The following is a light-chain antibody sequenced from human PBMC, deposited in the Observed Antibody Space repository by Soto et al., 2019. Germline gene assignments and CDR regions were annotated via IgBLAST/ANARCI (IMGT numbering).Light chain of an antibody. J-gene: IGLJ1*01. CDR3: SSYTSSSKV. CDR2: DVS. CDR1: SSDVGGYNY. V-gene: IGLV2-14*01. Sequence: QSALTQPASVSGSPGQPITISCTGTSSDVGGYNYVSWYQRHPGKAPKLMIYDVSNRPSGVSNRVSGSKSGNTASLTISGLQAEDEADYYCSSYTSSSKVFGTGTKVTVL.